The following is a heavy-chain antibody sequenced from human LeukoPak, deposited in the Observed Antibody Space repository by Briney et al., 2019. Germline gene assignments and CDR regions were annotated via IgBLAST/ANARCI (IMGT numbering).Heavy chain of an antibody. Sequence: GGSLRLSCAASGFTFSSYAISWVRQAPGKGLEWVSAISGSGGSTYYADSVKGRFTISRDNSKNTLYLQMNSLRAEDTAVYYCAKDPVGAYYFDYWGQGTLVTVSS. CDR1: GFTFSSYA. CDR2: ISGSGGST. V-gene: IGHV3-23*01. D-gene: IGHD1-26*01. CDR3: AKDPVGAYYFDY. J-gene: IGHJ4*02.